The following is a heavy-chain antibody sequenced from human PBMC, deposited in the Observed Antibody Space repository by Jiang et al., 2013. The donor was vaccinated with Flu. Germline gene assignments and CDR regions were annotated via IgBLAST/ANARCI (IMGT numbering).Heavy chain of an antibody. Sequence: GRSLRLSCAASGFTFSSYGMHWVRQAPGKGLEWVAVISYDGSNKYYADSVKGRFTISRDNSKNTLYLQMNSLRAEDTAVYYCAKDLLDFWSGLRYYYGMDVWGQGTTVTVSS. V-gene: IGHV3-30*18. CDR2: ISYDGSNK. CDR3: AKDLLDFWSGLRYYYGMDV. J-gene: IGHJ6*02. CDR1: GFTFSSYG. D-gene: IGHD3-3*01.